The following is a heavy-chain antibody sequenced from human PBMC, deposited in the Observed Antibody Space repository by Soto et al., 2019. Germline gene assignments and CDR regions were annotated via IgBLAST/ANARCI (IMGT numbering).Heavy chain of an antibody. D-gene: IGHD3-3*01. CDR2: ISGSGGDT. CDR3: AKHDFWTLYNTGRDS. V-gene: IGHV3-23*01. CDR1: GFTFTSYA. J-gene: IGHJ4*02. Sequence: EVQLLESGGGLVQPGGSLRLSCSASGFTFTSYAMSWVRQAPGKGLEWVSGISGSGGDTKSADSVKGRFTISRDNFKNMLYLQMNSLRAEDTAVYYCAKHDFWTLYNTGRDSWGQGTLVTVSS.